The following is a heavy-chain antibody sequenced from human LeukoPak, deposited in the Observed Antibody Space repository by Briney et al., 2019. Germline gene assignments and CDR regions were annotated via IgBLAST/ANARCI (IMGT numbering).Heavy chain of an antibody. CDR3: ARVPAAYYYDSSGSQFDY. CDR1: GGSISSSSYY. Sequence: SETLSLTCTVSGGSISSSSYYWGWIRQPPGKGLEWIESIYYSGSTYYNPSLKSRVTISVDTSKNQFSLKLSSVTAADTAVYYCARVPAAYYYDSSGSQFDYWGQGTLVTVSS. CDR2: IYYSGST. V-gene: IGHV4-39*07. J-gene: IGHJ4*02. D-gene: IGHD3-22*01.